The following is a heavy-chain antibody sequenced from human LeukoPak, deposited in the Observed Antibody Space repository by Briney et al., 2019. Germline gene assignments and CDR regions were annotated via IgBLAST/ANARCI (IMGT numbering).Heavy chain of an antibody. CDR1: GFTFSSYS. CDR3: ARDSSGWFYYMDV. D-gene: IGHD6-19*01. J-gene: IGHJ6*03. Sequence: PGGSLRLSCAASGFTFSSYSMNWGRQAPGKGLEWVSSISSRSSYIYYADSVKGRFTISRDNAKNSLYLQMNSLRAEDTAVYYCARDSSGWFYYMDVWGKGTTVTVSS. V-gene: IGHV3-21*01. CDR2: ISSRSSYI.